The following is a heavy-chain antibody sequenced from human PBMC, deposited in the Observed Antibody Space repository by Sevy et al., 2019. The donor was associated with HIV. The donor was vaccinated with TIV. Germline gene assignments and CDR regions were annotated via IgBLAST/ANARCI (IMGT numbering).Heavy chain of an antibody. J-gene: IGHJ4*02. CDR3: TRGLATADTPEYYFDY. V-gene: IGHV3-49*03. CDR2: ITRNSYEAYGGTT. CDR1: GFTFDDYA. Sequence: GGSLRLSCTTSGFTFDDYAMSWFRQAPGKGLEWVAFITRNSYEAYGGTTDYAASVKGRFIISRDDSKSIAYLQMNSLKTEDTAVYYCTRGLATADTPEYYFDYWCQGILVTVSS. D-gene: IGHD5-12*01.